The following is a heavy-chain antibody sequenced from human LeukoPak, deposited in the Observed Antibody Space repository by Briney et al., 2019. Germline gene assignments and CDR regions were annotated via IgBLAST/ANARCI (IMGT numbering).Heavy chain of an antibody. D-gene: IGHD1-26*01. J-gene: IGHJ4*02. CDR1: GLTVSTNY. CDR2: ISGSGGST. Sequence: GGSLRLSCAASGLTVSTNYMSWVRQAPGKGLEWVSAISGSGGSTYYADSVKGRFTISRDNSKNTLYLQMNSLRAEDTAVYYCAKDRPRGSYGYWGQGTLVTVSS. CDR3: AKDRPRGSYGY. V-gene: IGHV3-23*01.